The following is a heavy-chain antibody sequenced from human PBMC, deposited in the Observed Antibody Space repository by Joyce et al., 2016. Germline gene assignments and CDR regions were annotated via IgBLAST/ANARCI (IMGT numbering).Heavy chain of an antibody. Sequence: QVQLVESGGGVVQPGGSLSVSCVASGFTFGAYGMHRVGQAPGKGLEWVAFMTTDGREKYYADSVKGRLTISRDNSKSTLDAQMNSLRVEDTAVYYCARDGSHYEVDDWGQGTLVTVSS. CDR2: MTTDGREK. D-gene: IGHD1-26*01. CDR3: ARDGSHYEVDD. J-gene: IGHJ4*02. CDR1: GFTFGAYG. V-gene: IGHV3-30*02.